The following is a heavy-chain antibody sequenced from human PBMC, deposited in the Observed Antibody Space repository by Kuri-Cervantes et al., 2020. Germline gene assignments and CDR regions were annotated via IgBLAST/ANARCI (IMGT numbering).Heavy chain of an antibody. CDR2: ISSSGSTI. CDR1: GFTFSSYW. D-gene: IGHD3-10*01. J-gene: IGHJ6*02. V-gene: IGHV3-48*04. CDR3: ARAYYGSGSYYKGYGMDV. Sequence: GGSLKISCAASGFTFSSYWMSWVRQAPGKGLEWVSYISSSGSTIYYADSVKGRFTISRDNAKNSLYLQMNSLRAEDTAVYYCARAYYGSGSYYKGYGMDVWGQGTTVTVSS.